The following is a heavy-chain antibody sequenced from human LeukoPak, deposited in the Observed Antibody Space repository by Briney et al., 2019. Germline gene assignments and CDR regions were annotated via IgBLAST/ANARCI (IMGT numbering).Heavy chain of an antibody. Sequence: GGSLRLSCAASGFTFSDYYMSWIRQAPGKGLEWVSYISSSSSTIYYADSVKGRFTISRDNAKNSLYLQMNSLRDEDTAVYYCAREDPYSSGWSFDYWGQGTLVTVSS. J-gene: IGHJ4*02. CDR3: AREDPYSSGWSFDY. CDR1: GFTFSDYY. D-gene: IGHD6-19*01. V-gene: IGHV3-11*04. CDR2: ISSSSSTI.